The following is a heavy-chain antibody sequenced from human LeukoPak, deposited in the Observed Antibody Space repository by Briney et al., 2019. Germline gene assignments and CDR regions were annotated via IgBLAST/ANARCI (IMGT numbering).Heavy chain of an antibody. CDR3: ARVPPAMEYCSSTSCYG. CDR2: ISSSSSYI. V-gene: IGHV3-21*01. J-gene: IGHJ4*02. CDR1: GFTFSGYS. D-gene: IGHD2-2*01. Sequence: GGSLRLSCAASGFTFSGYSMNWVRQAPGKGLEWVSSISSSSSYIYYADSVKGRFTISRDNAKNSLYLQMNSLRAEDTAVYYCARVPPAMEYCSSTSCYGWGQGTLVTVSS.